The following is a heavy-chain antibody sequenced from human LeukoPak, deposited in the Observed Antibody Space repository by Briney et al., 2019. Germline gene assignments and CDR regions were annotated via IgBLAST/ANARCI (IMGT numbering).Heavy chain of an antibody. CDR2: INPDSGFT. J-gene: IGHJ4*02. V-gene: IGHV1-2*02. CDR1: GYKFTDDY. CDR3: APTAEAYTSWWKV. Sequence: ASVKVSCKASGYKFTDDYMHWVRQAPGQGLEFMGWINPDSGFTNYAQKFKGRVTMTRDTSISTAYLEVMSLTSDDTAVYYCAPTAEAYTSWWKVWGQGTLVTVSS. D-gene: IGHD3-16*01.